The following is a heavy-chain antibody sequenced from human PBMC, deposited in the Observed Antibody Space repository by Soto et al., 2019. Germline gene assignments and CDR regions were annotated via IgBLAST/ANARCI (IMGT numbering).Heavy chain of an antibody. CDR1: GGTFSSYA. CDR2: IIPIFGTA. V-gene: IGHV1-69*13. CDR3: ARAFYDSSGLDY. J-gene: IGHJ4*02. Sequence: ASVKVSCKASGGTFSSYAISWVRQAPGQGLEWMGGIIPIFGTANYAQKFQGRVTITADESTSTAYMELSSLRSEDTAVYYCARAFYDSSGLDYWGKGTLVTVSS. D-gene: IGHD3-22*01.